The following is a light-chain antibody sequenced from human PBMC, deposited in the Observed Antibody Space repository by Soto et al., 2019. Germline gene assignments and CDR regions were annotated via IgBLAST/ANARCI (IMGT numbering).Light chain of an antibody. CDR3: SSFTSSSTYV. V-gene: IGLV1-40*01. J-gene: IGLJ1*01. CDR1: SSNFGAGYD. CDR2: EVI. Sequence: QSVLTQPPSVSGAPGQRVTISCTGSSSNFGAGYDVHWYQQLAGTAPKLLIYEVINRPSGLSDRFSGSKSGNTASLTISGLQAEDEADYYCSSFTSSSTYVFGTGTKLTVL.